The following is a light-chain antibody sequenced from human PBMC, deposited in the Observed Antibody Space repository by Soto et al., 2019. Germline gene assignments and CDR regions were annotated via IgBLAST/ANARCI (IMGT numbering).Light chain of an antibody. Sequence: EIVLTQSPGTLSLSPGERATLSCRASQSVSNNYLAWYQQKPGQAPRLLIYGASNRATGIPERFSGSGSGTDFTLTISRLEPEDFAVYYCQQYGSSGTFGQGTQVEIK. CDR3: QQYGSSGT. V-gene: IGKV3-20*01. CDR2: GAS. J-gene: IGKJ1*01. CDR1: QSVSNNY.